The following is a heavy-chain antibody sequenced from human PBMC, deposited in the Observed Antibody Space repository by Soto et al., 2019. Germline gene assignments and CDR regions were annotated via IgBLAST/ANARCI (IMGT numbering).Heavy chain of an antibody. J-gene: IGHJ6*02. V-gene: IGHV3-72*01. CDR1: GFTFSDHY. D-gene: IGHD6-19*01. CDR2: NRDKANSYTT. Sequence: EVQLVESGGGLVQPGGSLRLSCVASGFTFSDHYMDWVRQAPGKGPEWVGRNRDKANSYTTEYAASVKGRFTISRDDSKNSLYLQMNSLRTEDTAVYHCARGSSRFQDPYYYYAMDVWGQGTTVTVSS. CDR3: ARGSSRFQDPYYYYAMDV.